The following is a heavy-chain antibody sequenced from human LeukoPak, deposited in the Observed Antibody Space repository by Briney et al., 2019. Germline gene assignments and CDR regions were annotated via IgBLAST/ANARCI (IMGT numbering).Heavy chain of an antibody. CDR1: GFTFRSYG. J-gene: IGHJ4*02. CDR3: AKDPTHFRVWDDYDNTRLNY. Sequence: GRSLRLSCAASGFTFRSYGMHWVRQAPGKGLEWVAVISYDGSNKYYGDSVKGRFTISRDNSKNTLYLQMNSLRAEDTAVYYCAKDPTHFRVWDDYDNTRLNYWGQGTLVTVSS. D-gene: IGHD3-22*01. CDR2: ISYDGSNK. V-gene: IGHV3-30*18.